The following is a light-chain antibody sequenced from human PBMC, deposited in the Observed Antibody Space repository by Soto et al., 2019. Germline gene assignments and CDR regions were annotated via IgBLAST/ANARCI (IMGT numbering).Light chain of an antibody. CDR2: GAS. J-gene: IGKJ4*01. Sequence: DIQMTQSPVSVSALVGDRCTISFRASQGSSSWLAWYQQKPGKAPKFLIYGASSLQSGVPSRFSGRGSGTNFSLTISGLQPEDFATYYCQQANIFHLTFDGGTKVDIK. V-gene: IGKV1D-12*01. CDR1: QGSSSW. CDR3: QQANIFHLT.